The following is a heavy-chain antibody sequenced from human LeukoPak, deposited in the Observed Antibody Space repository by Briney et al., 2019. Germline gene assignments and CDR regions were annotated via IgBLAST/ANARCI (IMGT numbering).Heavy chain of an antibody. D-gene: IGHD2-15*01. CDR2: IRYDGSNK. J-gene: IGHJ4*02. Sequence: HTGRSLRLSCAASGFTFSNYAMHWVRQAPGKGLEWVAFIRYDGSNKYYADSVKGRFTISRDNSKNTLYLQMNSLRAEDTAVYYCAKDKGGSLGFFDYWGQGTLVTVSS. CDR3: AKDKGGSLGFFDY. CDR1: GFTFSNYA. V-gene: IGHV3-30*02.